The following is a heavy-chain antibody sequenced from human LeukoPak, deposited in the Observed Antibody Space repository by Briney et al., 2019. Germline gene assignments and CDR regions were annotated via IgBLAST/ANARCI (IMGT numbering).Heavy chain of an antibody. Sequence: GGSLRLSCAASGFTFSSYAMSWVRQAPGKGLEWVSAISGSGGSTYYADSVRGRFTISRDNSKNTLYLQMNSLRAEDTAVYFCAKDSGWPFDYWGQGTLVTVSS. CDR1: GFTFSSYA. CDR2: ISGSGGST. D-gene: IGHD6-19*01. CDR3: AKDSGWPFDY. V-gene: IGHV3-23*01. J-gene: IGHJ4*02.